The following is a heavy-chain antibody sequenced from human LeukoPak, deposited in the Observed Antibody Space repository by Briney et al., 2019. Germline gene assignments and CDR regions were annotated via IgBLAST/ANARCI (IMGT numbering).Heavy chain of an antibody. CDR1: GGSIRSSSYY. CDR3: ARHANDFWSGDNWFDP. J-gene: IGHJ5*02. Sequence: TSETLSLTCTVSGGSIRSSSYYWGWIRQPPGKGLEWIGSIFYNGNTYYNPSLKSRITISVDSSKNQFSLGLSSVTAADTAVYYCARHANDFWSGDNWFDPWGQGTLVTVSS. CDR2: IFYNGNT. D-gene: IGHD3-3*01. V-gene: IGHV4-39*01.